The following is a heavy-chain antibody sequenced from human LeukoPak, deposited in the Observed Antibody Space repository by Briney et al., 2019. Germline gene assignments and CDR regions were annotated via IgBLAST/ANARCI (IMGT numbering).Heavy chain of an antibody. V-gene: IGHV7-4-1*02. CDR1: GYSFTNYA. CDR3: TRINFDWFFAFDI. J-gene: IGHJ3*02. D-gene: IGHD3-9*01. Sequence: ASVKVSCKASGYSFTNYAINWVRQAPGQGLEWLGWINTDTGNPTCAQGFTGRFVFSLDTSVTTAYLQISSLKAEDTALYYCTRINFDWFFAFDIWGQGTMVTVSS. CDR2: INTDTGNP.